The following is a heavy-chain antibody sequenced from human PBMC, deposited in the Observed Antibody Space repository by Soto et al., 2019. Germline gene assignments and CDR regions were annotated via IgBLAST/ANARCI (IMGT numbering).Heavy chain of an antibody. V-gene: IGHV3-9*01. J-gene: IGHJ4*02. CDR1: GFTFDDYA. CDR2: ISWNSGSI. Sequence: GGSLRLSCAASGFTFDDYAMHWGRQAPGKGLEWVSGISWNSGSIGYADSVKGRFTISRDNAKNSLYLQMNGLRAEDTALYYCAKSDTYNWNKPYFDYWGQGTLVTVSS. CDR3: AKSDTYNWNKPYFDY. D-gene: IGHD1-20*01.